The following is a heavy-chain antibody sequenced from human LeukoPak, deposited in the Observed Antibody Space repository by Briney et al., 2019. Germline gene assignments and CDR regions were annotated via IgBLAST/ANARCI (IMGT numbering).Heavy chain of an antibody. CDR2: IYYSGST. CDR3: ARSIGGLGYCSGGSCYFDY. V-gene: IGHV4-59*08. CDR1: GGSISSYY. D-gene: IGHD2-15*01. J-gene: IGHJ4*02. Sequence: PSETLSLTCTVSGGSISSYYWSWIRQPPGKGLEWIGYIYYSGSTNYNPSLKSRVTISVDTSKNQFSLKLSSVTAADTAVYYCARSIGGLGYCSGGSCYFDYWGQGTLVTVSS.